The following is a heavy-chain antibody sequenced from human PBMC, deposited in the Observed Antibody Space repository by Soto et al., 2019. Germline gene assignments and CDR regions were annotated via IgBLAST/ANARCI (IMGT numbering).Heavy chain of an antibody. CDR1: GGTFSSYA. J-gene: IGHJ4*02. D-gene: IGHD3-22*01. V-gene: IGHV1-69*13. CDR2: IIPIFGTA. Sequence: SSVKVSCKASGGTFSSYAISWVRQAPGQGLEWMGGIIPIFGTANYAQKFQGRVTITADESTSTAYMELSTLRSEDTAVYYCARKPSHDSSGSYTRWGQGTLVTVSS. CDR3: ARKPSHDSSGSYTR.